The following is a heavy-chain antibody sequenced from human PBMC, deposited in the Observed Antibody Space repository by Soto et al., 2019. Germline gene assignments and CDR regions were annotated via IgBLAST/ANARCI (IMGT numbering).Heavy chain of an antibody. D-gene: IGHD6-13*01. CDR1: GFDFGDYY. CDR3: VRPYYSSSWFPFDR. V-gene: IGHV3-11*01. Sequence: VGSLRLSCTGSGFDFGDYYMSWIRQAPGKGLEWVSYIDSGDGTTYYTDSVKGRFTISRDNAKKRVYLQMSSLRVEDTALYYCVRPYYSSSWFPFDRWGQGTLVTVSS. CDR2: IDSGDGTT. J-gene: IGHJ4*02.